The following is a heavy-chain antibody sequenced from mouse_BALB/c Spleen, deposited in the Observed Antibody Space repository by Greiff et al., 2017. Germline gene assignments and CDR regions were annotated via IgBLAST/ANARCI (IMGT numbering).Heavy chain of an antibody. CDR2: INPSSGYT. CDR3: ARSGGYDAMDY. J-gene: IGHJ4*01. Sequence: QVQLQQSGAELARPGASVKMSCKASGYTFTSYTMHWVKQRPGQGLEWIGYINPSSGYTNYNQKFKDKATLTADKSSSTAYMQLSSLTSEDSAVYYCARSGGYDAMDYWGQGTSVTVSS. D-gene: IGHD1-1*02. V-gene: IGHV1-4*01. CDR1: GYTFTSYT.